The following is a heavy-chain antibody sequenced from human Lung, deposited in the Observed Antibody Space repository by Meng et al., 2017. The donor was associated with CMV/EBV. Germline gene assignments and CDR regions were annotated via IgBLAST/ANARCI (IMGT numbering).Heavy chain of an antibody. J-gene: IGHJ4*02. CDR1: GFTFSSYS. CDR2: ISSSSSYI. D-gene: IGHD3-22*01. Sequence: GESXKISCAASGFTFSSYSMNWVRQAPGKGLEWVSSISSSSSYISYADSVKGRFIISRDNAKNSLYLQMNSLRAEDTAVYHCAPTYYYDSSGYYPFDYWGQGTXVTVSS. V-gene: IGHV3-21*01. CDR3: APTYYYDSSGYYPFDY.